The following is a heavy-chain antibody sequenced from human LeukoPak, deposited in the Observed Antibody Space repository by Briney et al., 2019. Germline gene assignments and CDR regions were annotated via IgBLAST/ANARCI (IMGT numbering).Heavy chain of an antibody. V-gene: IGHV3-9*01. CDR2: ISWNSGSI. Sequence: GRSLRLSCAASGFTFDDYAMHWVRQAPGKGLEWVSGISWNSGSIGYADSVKGRFTISRDNAKNTLYLQMNSLRAEDTAVYYCVRGTATSSDYWGQGTLVTVSS. J-gene: IGHJ4*02. D-gene: IGHD2-21*02. CDR1: GFTFDDYA. CDR3: VRGTATSSDY.